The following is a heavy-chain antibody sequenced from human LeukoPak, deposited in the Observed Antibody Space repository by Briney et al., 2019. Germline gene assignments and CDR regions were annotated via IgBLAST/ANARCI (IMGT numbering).Heavy chain of an antibody. D-gene: IGHD1-26*01. CDR3: ARDKIVGATYFDY. Sequence: GGSLRLSCAVSGFIFSNYEMNWVRQAPGKGLEWVSYISTSGNNKYYADSVRGRFSISRDNAENSLYLQMNSLSADDTAVYYCARDKIVGATYFDYGGQGTLVTVSS. J-gene: IGHJ4*02. V-gene: IGHV3-48*03. CDR1: GFIFSNYE. CDR2: ISTSGNNK.